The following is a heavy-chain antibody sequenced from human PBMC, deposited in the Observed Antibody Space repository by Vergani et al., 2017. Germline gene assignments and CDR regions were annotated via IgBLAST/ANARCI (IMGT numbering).Heavy chain of an antibody. CDR2: ISYDGSNK. CDR1: GFTFSSYA. CDR3: AREFYCSSTSCYDWYFDL. J-gene: IGHJ2*01. V-gene: IGHV3-30-3*01. D-gene: IGHD2-2*01. Sequence: QVQLVESGGGVVQPGRSLRLSCAASGFTFSSYAMHWVRQAPGKGLEWVAVISYDGSNKYYADSVKGRFTISRDNSKNTLYLQMNSLRAEDTAVYYCAREFYCSSTSCYDWYFDLWGRGTLVTVSS.